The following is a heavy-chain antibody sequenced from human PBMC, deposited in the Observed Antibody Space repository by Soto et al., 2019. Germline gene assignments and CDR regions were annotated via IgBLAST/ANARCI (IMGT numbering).Heavy chain of an antibody. V-gene: IGHV2-26*01. D-gene: IGHD2-21*02. CDR3: ARIAYCGGDCYSFDY. Sequence: GSGPTLVNPTETLTLTCTVSGFSLSNARMGVSWIRQPPGKALEWLAHIFSNDEKSYSTSLKSRLTISKDTSKSQVVLTMTNMDPVDTATYYCARIAYCGGDCYSFDYWGQGTLVTVSS. CDR1: GFSLSNARMG. J-gene: IGHJ4*02. CDR2: IFSNDEK.